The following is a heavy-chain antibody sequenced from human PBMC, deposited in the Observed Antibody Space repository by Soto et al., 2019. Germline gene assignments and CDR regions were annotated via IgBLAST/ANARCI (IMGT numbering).Heavy chain of an antibody. D-gene: IGHD3-16*02. CDR2: IYYSGST. CDR3: ARTVNHYYSTHF. CDR1: GGSISSYY. Sequence: PSETLSLTCTVSGGSISSYYWSWIRQPPGKGLEWIGYIYYSGSTNYNPSLKSRVTISVDTSKNQFSLKLSSVTAADTAVYYCARTVNHYYSTHFWCKGPTVTVSS. J-gene: IGHJ6*04. V-gene: IGHV4-59*08.